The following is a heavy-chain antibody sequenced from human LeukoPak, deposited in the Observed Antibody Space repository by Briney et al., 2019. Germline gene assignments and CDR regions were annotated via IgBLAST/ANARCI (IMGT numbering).Heavy chain of an antibody. D-gene: IGHD6-13*01. CDR2: IYYSGST. J-gene: IGHJ5*02. V-gene: IGHV4-59*08. CDR3: ARAYIPDSSSWYWFDP. Sequence: SETLSLTCTVSGGFTSSYYWSWIRQPPGKGLEWIGYIYYSGSTNYNPSLKSRVTISVDTPKNQFSLKLSSVTAADTAVYYCARAYIPDSSSWYWFDPWGQGTLVTVSS. CDR1: GGFTSSYY.